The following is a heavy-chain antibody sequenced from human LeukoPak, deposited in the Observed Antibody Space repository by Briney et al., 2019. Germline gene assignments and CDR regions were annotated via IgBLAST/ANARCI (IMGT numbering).Heavy chain of an antibody. D-gene: IGHD5-18*01. J-gene: IGHJ4*02. CDR1: GYTFTSYG. V-gene: IGHV1-18*01. CDR3: ARDKVTDTRYSYGVFDY. CDR2: ISAYNGNT. Sequence: ASVKVSCKASGYTFTSYGISWVRQAPGQGLEWMGWISAYNGNTNYAQKFQGRVTMTTDTSTSTAYMELRSLRSDDTAVYYCARDKVTDTRYSYGVFDYWGQGTLVTVSS.